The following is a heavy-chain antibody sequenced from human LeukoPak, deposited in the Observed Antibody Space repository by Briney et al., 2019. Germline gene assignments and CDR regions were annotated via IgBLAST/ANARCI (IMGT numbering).Heavy chain of an antibody. CDR2: ISSSSSYI. J-gene: IGHJ4*02. V-gene: IGHV3-23*01. CDR3: VKVHNWNDGNFDY. CDR1: GFTFSSYA. Sequence: GGSLRLSCAASGFTFSSYAMSWVRQAPGKGLEWVSSISSSSSYIYYADSVKGRFTISRDNSKNTVYLQMNSLRAEDTALYYCVKVHNWNDGNFDYWGQGTLVTVSS. D-gene: IGHD1-1*01.